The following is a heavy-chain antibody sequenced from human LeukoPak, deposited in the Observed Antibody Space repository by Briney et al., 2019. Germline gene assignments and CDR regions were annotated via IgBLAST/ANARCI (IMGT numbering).Heavy chain of an antibody. CDR1: GYTFTRYY. CDR3: ARTIAVAGTKDY. D-gene: IGHD6-19*01. Sequence: SSVTVSCKASGYTFTRYYMHWVRQAPGQGLEWMGWINPNSGGTNYAQKFQGRVTMTRDTSISTAYMELSRLRSDDTAVYYCARTIAVAGTKDYWGQGTLVTVSS. CDR2: INPNSGGT. J-gene: IGHJ4*02. V-gene: IGHV1-2*02.